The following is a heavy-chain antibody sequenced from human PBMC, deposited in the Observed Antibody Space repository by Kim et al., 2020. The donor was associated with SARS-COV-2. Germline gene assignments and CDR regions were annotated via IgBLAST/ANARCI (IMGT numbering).Heavy chain of an antibody. J-gene: IGHJ4*02. D-gene: IGHD3-10*01. V-gene: IGHV3-23*01. CDR2: ISGSGGNT. Sequence: GGSLRLSCTASGFTFSSYAMSWVRQAPGKGLEWVSPISGSGGNTYYADSVKGRFTISRDNFKNTLFLQMNSLRAEDTAVYYCAKEGFSSHPHYGYYFDYWGQGTLVTVSS. CDR3: AKEGFSSHPHYGYYFDY. CDR1: GFTFSSYA.